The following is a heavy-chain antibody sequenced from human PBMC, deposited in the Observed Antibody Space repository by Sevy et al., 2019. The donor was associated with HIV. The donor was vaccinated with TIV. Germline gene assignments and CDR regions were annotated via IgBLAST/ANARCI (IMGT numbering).Heavy chain of an antibody. J-gene: IGHJ4*02. CDR2: INYSGIR. CDR3: AGPILTYNNGWSYYDY. V-gene: IGHV4-39*01. Sequence: SETLSLTCTVSGASISSSGYYWGWIRQPPGKGLEWIASINYSGIRFYNPSLKGRITISADTSKNQFSLDLNSVTAADTAIYYCAGPILTYNNGWSYYDYWGQGTVVTVSS. D-gene: IGHD6-19*01. CDR1: GASISSSGYY.